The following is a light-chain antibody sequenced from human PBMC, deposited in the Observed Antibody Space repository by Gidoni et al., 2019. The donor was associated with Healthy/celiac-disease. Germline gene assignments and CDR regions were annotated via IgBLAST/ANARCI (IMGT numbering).Light chain of an antibody. CDR3: QQSYSTPWT. J-gene: IGKJ1*01. Sequence: DIQMTQSPSSLSASVGDRVTITCRASQSISSYLNWYQQKPGKAPKLLIYAASSLQSGVPSRFSGSGSGTDFTLTIRSLQPEYFATYYCQQSYSTPWTFXXXTQVEIK. CDR2: AAS. V-gene: IGKV1-39*01. CDR1: QSISSY.